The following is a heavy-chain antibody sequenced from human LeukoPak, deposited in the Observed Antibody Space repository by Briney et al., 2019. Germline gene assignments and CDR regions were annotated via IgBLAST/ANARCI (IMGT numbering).Heavy chain of an antibody. CDR1: GGSFSGYY. V-gene: IGHV4-34*01. CDR2: INHSGST. D-gene: IGHD2-2*01. J-gene: IGHJ4*02. Sequence: SETLSLTCAVYGGSFSGYYWSWIRQPPGKGLEWIGEINHSGSTNYNPSLKSRVTISVDTSKNQFSLKLSSVTAADTAVYYCARGLGCSSTSCYWATGGQGTLVTVSS. CDR3: ARGLGCSSTSCYWAT.